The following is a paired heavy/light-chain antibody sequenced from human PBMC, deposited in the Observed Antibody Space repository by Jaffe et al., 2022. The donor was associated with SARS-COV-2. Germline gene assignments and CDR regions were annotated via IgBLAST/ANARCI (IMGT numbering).Heavy chain of an antibody. CDR2: INHSGST. CDR1: GGSFTGYY. J-gene: IGHJ4*02. V-gene: IGHV4-34*01. D-gene: IGHD3-22*01. Sequence: QVQLQQWGAGLLKPSETLSLTCAVYGGSFTGYYWSWIRQPPGKGLEWIGEINHSGSTNYNPSLKSRVTISVDTSKNQFSLKLSSVTAADTAVYYCARGRGVGYYDSSGYYYNYWGQGTLVTVSS. CDR3: ARGRGVGYYDSSGYYYNY.
Light chain of an antibody. V-gene: IGKV1-39*01. J-gene: IGKJ1*01. CDR1: QSISTY. Sequence: DIQMTQSPSSLSASVGDRVTITCRASQSISTYLNWYQQKPGKAPKLLIYAASSLQSGVPSRFSGSGSGTDFTLTISSLQPEDFATYSCQQSYSTPRTFGQGTKVEIK. CDR2: AAS. CDR3: QQSYSTPRT.